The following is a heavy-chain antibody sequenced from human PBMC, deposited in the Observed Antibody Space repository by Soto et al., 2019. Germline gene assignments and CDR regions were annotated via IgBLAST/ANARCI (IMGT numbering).Heavy chain of an antibody. CDR2: IYYGGGT. Sequence: SSETLSLTCTVSGGSISSYYWSWIRQPPGKGLEWIGYIYYGGGTNYNPSLKSRVTLSVDTSKNQFSLKLSSVTAADTAVYYCASQYYYDSSGSQTFDYWGQGTQVTVSS. D-gene: IGHD3-22*01. CDR1: GGSISSYY. V-gene: IGHV4-59*01. CDR3: ASQYYYDSSGSQTFDY. J-gene: IGHJ4*02.